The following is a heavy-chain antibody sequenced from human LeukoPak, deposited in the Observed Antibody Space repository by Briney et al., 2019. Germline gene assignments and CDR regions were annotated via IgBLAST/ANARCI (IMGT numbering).Heavy chain of an antibody. CDR2: IIPIFGTA. CDR3: ARVGITLQSDYYYYMDV. CDR1: GGTFSSYA. J-gene: IGHJ6*03. V-gene: IGHV1-69*05. D-gene: IGHD4-11*01. Sequence: SVKVSCKASGGTFSSYAISWVRQAPGQGLEWMGGIIPIFGTANYAQKFQGRVTITTDESTSTAYMELSSLRSEDTAVYYCARVGITLQSDYYYYMDVWGKGTTVTVSS.